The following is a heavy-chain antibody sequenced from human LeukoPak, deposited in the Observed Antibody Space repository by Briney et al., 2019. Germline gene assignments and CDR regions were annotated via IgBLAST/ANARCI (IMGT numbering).Heavy chain of an antibody. D-gene: IGHD6-19*01. J-gene: IGHJ6*02. V-gene: IGHV3-48*04. Sequence: GGSLRLSCAASGFTFSSYSMNWVRQAPGKGLEWVSYISSSSSTIYYADSVKGRFTISRDNAKNSLYLQMNSLRAEDTAVYYCARDKPHSSGWYDYYYYGMDVWGQGTTVTVSS. CDR2: ISSSSSTI. CDR1: GFTFSSYS. CDR3: ARDKPHSSGWYDYYYYGMDV.